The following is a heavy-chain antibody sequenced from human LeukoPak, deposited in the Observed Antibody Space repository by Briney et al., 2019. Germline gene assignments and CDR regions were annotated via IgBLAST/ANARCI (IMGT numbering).Heavy chain of an antibody. CDR3: AKDRGGVPYYYYYYMDV. D-gene: IGHD3-10*01. J-gene: IGHJ6*03. Sequence: PGGSLRLSCAASGFTFSSYAMSWVRQAPGKGLEWVSAISGSGGSTYYADSVKGRFTISRDNSKNTLYLQMNSLRAEDTAVYYCAKDRGGVPYYYYYYMDVWGKGTTVTVSS. CDR2: ISGSGGST. V-gene: IGHV3-23*01. CDR1: GFTFSSYA.